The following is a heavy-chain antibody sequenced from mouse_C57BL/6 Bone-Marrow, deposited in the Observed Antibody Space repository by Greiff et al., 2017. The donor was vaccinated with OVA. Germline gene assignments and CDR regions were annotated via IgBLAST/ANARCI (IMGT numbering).Heavy chain of an antibody. V-gene: IGHV3-6*01. CDR3: ASPNYYGSLYAMDY. Sequence: VQLQQSGPGLVKPSQSLSLTCSVTGYSITSGYYWNWIRQFPGNKLEWMGYISYDGSNNYNPSLKNRISITRDTSKNQFFLKLNSVTTEDTATYYCASPNYYGSLYAMDYWGQGTSVTVSS. CDR1: GYSITSGYY. D-gene: IGHD1-1*01. J-gene: IGHJ4*01. CDR2: ISYDGSN.